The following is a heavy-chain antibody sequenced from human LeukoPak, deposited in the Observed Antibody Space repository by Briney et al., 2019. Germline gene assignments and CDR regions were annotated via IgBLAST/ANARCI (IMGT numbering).Heavy chain of an antibody. CDR2: IYYSGST. V-gene: IGHV4-39*01. D-gene: IGHD6-13*01. CDR3: ARRGGYSSTLGTDY. CDR1: GGSISSSSYY. Sequence: PSETLSLTCTVSGGSISSSSYYWGWIRPPPGKGLEWLGSIYYSGSTYYNPSLKSRVTISVDTSKNQFSPKLSSVTAADTAVYYCARRGGYSSTLGTDYWGQGTLVTVSS. J-gene: IGHJ4*02.